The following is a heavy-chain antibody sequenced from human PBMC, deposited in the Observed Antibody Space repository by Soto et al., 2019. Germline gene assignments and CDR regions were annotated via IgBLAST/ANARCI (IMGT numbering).Heavy chain of an antibody. D-gene: IGHD3-22*01. Sequence: ASETLSLTCTVSDGSISNFYWSWIRQPPGKGLEWIGYISSSGNTNYNPSLKSRVSISVDTSKNQFSLNLTSVTAADTAVYYCARAPMVLTRSYSDSWGQGTPVTVSS. J-gene: IGHJ4*02. CDR1: DGSISNFY. CDR2: ISSSGNT. V-gene: IGHV4-59*01. CDR3: ARAPMVLTRSYSDS.